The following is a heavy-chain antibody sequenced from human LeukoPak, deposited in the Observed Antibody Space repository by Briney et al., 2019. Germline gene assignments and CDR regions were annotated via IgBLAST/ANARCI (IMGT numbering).Heavy chain of an antibody. CDR1: GFTFSSYS. J-gene: IGHJ4*02. D-gene: IGHD3-16*02. V-gene: IGHV3-21*01. CDR3: AKARPPLRLGELSLDY. CDR2: ISSSSSYI. Sequence: PGGSLRPSCAASGFTFSSYSMNWVRQAPGKGPEWVSSISSSSSYIYYADSVRGRFTISRDNAKNSLYLQMNSLRAEDTAVYYCAKARPPLRLGELSLDYWGQGTLVTVSS.